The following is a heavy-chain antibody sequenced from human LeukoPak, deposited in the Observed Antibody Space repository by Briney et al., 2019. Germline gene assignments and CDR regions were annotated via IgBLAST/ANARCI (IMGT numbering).Heavy chain of an antibody. J-gene: IGHJ4*02. V-gene: IGHV4-34*01. Sequence: SETLSLTCTVSGGSISSYYWSWIRQPAGKGLEWIGEINHSGSTNYNPSLKSRVTISVDTSKNQFSLKLSSVTAADTAVYYCARDGIVGALFDYWGQGTLVTVSS. CDR1: GGSISSYY. CDR3: ARDGIVGALFDY. CDR2: INHSGST. D-gene: IGHD1-26*01.